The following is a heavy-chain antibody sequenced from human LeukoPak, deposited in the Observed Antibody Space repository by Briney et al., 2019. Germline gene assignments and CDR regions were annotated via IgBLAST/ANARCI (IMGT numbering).Heavy chain of an antibody. D-gene: IGHD4-17*01. CDR2: IWSDGSDK. V-gene: IGHV3-33*01. CDR1: GISFSTSG. Sequence: GGSLRLSCAASGISFSTSGMHWVRQAPGKGLEWVAMIWSDGSDKYYGDSVKGRFTISRDNSKNTAYLQMNSLRAEDTAVYYCARDKGVRCLDYWGQGTLVTVSS. J-gene: IGHJ4*02. CDR3: ARDKGVRCLDY.